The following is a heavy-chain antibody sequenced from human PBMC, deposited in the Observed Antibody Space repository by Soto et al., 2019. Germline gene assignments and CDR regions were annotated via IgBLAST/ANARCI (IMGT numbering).Heavy chain of an antibody. Sequence: SLRLSCAASGFTFSNAWMSWVRQAPGKGLEWVGRIKSKTDGGTTDYAAPVKGRFTISRDDSKNTLYLQMNSLKTEDTAVYYCTTDQAPPTYYDFWSGYSDRYGMDVWGQGTTVTVSS. D-gene: IGHD3-3*01. CDR1: GFTFSNAW. V-gene: IGHV3-15*01. J-gene: IGHJ6*02. CDR2: IKSKTDGGTT. CDR3: TTDQAPPTYYDFWSGYSDRYGMDV.